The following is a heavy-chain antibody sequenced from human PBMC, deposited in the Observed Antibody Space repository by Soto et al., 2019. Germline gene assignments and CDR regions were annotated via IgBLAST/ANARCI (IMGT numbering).Heavy chain of an antibody. Sequence: SETLSLTCAVSGGSISSSNWWSWVRQPPGKGLEWIGEIYHSGSTNYNPSLKSRVTISVDKSKNQFSLKLSSVTAADTAVYYCARAEGYYYYGMDVWGQGTTVTVSS. CDR2: IYHSGST. V-gene: IGHV4-4*02. J-gene: IGHJ6*02. CDR1: GGSISSSNW. CDR3: ARAEGYYYYGMDV.